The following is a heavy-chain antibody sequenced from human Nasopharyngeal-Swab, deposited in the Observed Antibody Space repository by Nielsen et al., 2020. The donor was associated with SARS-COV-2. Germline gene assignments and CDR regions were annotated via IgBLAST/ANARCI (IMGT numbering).Heavy chain of an antibody. CDR3: ADGSWGGY. V-gene: IGHV3-21*01. D-gene: IGHD6-13*01. CDR1: GFTFSSYS. CDR2: ISSSSSYI. J-gene: IGHJ4*02. Sequence: GESLKISCAAPGFTFSSYSMNWVRQAPGKGLEWVSSISSSSSYIYYADSVKGRFTISRDNAKNSLYLQMNSLRAEDTAVYYCADGSWGGYWGQGTLVTVSS.